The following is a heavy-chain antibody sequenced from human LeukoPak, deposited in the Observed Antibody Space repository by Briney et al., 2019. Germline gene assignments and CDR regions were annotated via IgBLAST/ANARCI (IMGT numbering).Heavy chain of an antibody. J-gene: IGHJ5*02. CDR1: GGSFSGYY. Sequence: SETLSLTCAVYGGSFSGYYWSWIRQPPGKGLEWIGEINHSGSTNYNPSLKSRVTISVETSKNQFSLKLSSVTAADTAVYYCARHDFWSGKYWFDPWGQGTLVTVSS. V-gene: IGHV4-34*01. D-gene: IGHD3-3*01. CDR3: ARHDFWSGKYWFDP. CDR2: INHSGST.